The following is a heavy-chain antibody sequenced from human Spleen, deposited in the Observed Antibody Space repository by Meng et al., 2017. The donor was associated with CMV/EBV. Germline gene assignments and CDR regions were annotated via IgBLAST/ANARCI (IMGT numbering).Heavy chain of an antibody. V-gene: IGHV3-9*01. CDR2: ISWNSGSI. Sequence: GGSLRLSCAGSGFTFNSYSMNWVRQAPGKGLEWVSGISWNSGSIGYADSVKGRFTISRDNAKNSLYLQMNSLRAEDTALYYCAKDVEYSSSSRHAFDIWGQGTMVTVSS. CDR3: AKDVEYSSSSRHAFDI. D-gene: IGHD6-6*01. CDR1: GFTFNSYS. J-gene: IGHJ3*02.